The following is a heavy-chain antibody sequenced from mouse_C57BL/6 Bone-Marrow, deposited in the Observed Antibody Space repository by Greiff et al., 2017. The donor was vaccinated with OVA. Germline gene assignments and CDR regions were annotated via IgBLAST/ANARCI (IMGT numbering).Heavy chain of an antibody. D-gene: IGHD1-1*01. CDR3: ARWPQEPYYYGSSYVAMDY. Sequence: VQLQQPGAELVKPGASVKLSCKASGYTFTSYWMQWVKQRPGQGLEWIGEIDPSDSYTNYNQKFKGKATLTVDTSSSTAYMQLSSLTSEDSAVYYCARWPQEPYYYGSSYVAMDYWGQGTSVTVSS. CDR1: GYTFTSYW. CDR2: IDPSDSYT. J-gene: IGHJ4*01. V-gene: IGHV1-50*01.